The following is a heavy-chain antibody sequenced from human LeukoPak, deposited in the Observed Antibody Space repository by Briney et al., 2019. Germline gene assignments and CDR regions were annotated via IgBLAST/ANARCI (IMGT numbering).Heavy chain of an antibody. Sequence: PVGSPRLSPAVSRFNLYNYAMSWVPQAPREGVEWVSTITATGHRSYYADSVKGRFTVSRHTSNNAVFLQINNLRVVDTAMYYCTKDPKYGTSTVCHPDYFQHWGQGALVSVSS. D-gene: IGHD2-2*01. CDR1: RFNLYNYA. CDR3: TKDPKYGTSTVCHPDYFQH. V-gene: IGHV3-23*01. CDR2: ITATGHRS. J-gene: IGHJ1*01.